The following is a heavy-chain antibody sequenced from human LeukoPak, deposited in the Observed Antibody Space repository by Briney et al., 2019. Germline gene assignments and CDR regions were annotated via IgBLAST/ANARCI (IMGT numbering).Heavy chain of an antibody. CDR2: ISGSGDGT. D-gene: IGHD4-17*01. CDR1: GFTFRTSA. CDR3: GREPNGDYVGAFEF. J-gene: IGHJ3*01. Sequence: GGCLRVSCVAPGFTFRTSAMTRVCQAPGRGVQWGSSISGSGDGTCYADSVKGRFTMSRDNSKNTLYLQMNSLRAEDTAIYYCGREPNGDYVGAFEFWGQGTLVTVSS. V-gene: IGHV3-23*01.